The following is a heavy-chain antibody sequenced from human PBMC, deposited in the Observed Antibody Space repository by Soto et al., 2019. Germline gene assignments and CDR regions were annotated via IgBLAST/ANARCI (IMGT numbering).Heavy chain of an antibody. Sequence: QVQLVQSGAEVKKPRSSVKVSCKASGGTFSSYAISWVRQAPGQGLEWMGGIIPIFGTANYAQKFQGRVTITAEESTSTAYMELSSLRSEDTAVYYCARSIAVAGLRNYYYYGMDVWGQGTTVTVSS. CDR2: IIPIFGTA. V-gene: IGHV1-69*01. D-gene: IGHD6-19*01. CDR1: GGTFSSYA. CDR3: ARSIAVAGLRNYYYYGMDV. J-gene: IGHJ6*02.